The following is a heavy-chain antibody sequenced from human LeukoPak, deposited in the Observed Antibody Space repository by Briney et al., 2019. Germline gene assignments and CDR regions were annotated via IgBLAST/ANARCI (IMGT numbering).Heavy chain of an antibody. Sequence: SETLSLTCTVSGGSISSGGYYWSWIRQPPGKGLEWIGYIYYTGTTDSNPSLKSRVTISLDTSKNQFSLNLSSVTAADTAVYYCARRWVYDKRAFDAWGQGTMVTVSS. CDR2: IYYTGTT. V-gene: IGHV4-61*08. D-gene: IGHD3-16*01. CDR1: GGSISSGGYY. CDR3: ARRWVYDKRAFDA. J-gene: IGHJ3*01.